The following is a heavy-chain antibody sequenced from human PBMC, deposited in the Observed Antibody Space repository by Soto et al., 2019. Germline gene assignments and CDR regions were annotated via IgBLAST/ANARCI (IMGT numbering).Heavy chain of an antibody. CDR2: TYYRSRWYN. D-gene: IGHD1-7*01. CDR3: AGTTSHYWYYMDV. V-gene: IGHV6-1*01. CDR1: GDSVSSNSAA. J-gene: IGHJ6*03. Sequence: PSQTLSLTYAISGDSVSSNSAAWNWIRQSPSRGLEWLGRTYYRSRWYNDYAVSVKSRITVNPDTSKNQFSLQLTSVTPEDTAVYYCAGTTSHYWYYMDVWGKGTTVTVSS.